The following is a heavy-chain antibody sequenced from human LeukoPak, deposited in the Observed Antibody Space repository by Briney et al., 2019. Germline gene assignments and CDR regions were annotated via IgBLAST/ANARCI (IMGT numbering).Heavy chain of an antibody. V-gene: IGHV3-53*01. CDR2: IYSDGST. D-gene: IGHD3-22*01. CDR1: GFIVSGDF. Sequence: GGSLRLSCAASGFIVSGDFMSWVRQAPGKGLEWVSVIYSDGSTYYADSVKGRFTISRDNSKNTLDLQMNSLRAEDTAVYYCAKDSVWLQFDYWGQGTLVTVSS. CDR3: AKDSVWLQFDY. J-gene: IGHJ4*02.